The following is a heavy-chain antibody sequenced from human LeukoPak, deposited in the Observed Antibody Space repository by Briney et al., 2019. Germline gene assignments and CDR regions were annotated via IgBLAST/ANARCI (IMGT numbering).Heavy chain of an antibody. D-gene: IGHD2-21*01. CDR3: VRGDWYFES. CDR1: GFTFSDSR. CDR2: INRDGTEK. J-gene: IGHJ4*02. V-gene: IGHV3-7*04. Sequence: PGGSLRLSCAPSGFTFSDSRMSCVRQAPGKGLQWVANINRDGTEKHFLDSVEGRFTISRDNAKKSLYLLMNSLRPQDTAVYSRVRGDWYFESWGQGTLVTVSS.